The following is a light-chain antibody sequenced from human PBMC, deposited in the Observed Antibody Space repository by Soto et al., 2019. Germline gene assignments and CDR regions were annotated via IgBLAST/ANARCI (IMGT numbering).Light chain of an antibody. CDR2: AVS. V-gene: IGLV2-14*01. J-gene: IGLJ1*01. Sequence: QSALTQPASVSGSPGQSITISCTGTSSDVGGYNYVSWYQQHPGKAPKLMIYAVSNRPSGVSNRFSGSKSGNTASLTISGPQAEDEADYYCSSYTSSSTLDVFGTGTKVTVL. CDR1: SSDVGGYNY. CDR3: SSYTSSSTLDV.